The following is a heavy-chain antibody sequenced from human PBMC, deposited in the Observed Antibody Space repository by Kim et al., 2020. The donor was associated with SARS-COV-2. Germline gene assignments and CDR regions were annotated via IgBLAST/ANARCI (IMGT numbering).Heavy chain of an antibody. CDR2: INASGRSA. CDR1: GYTFTSYH. Sequence: ASVKVSCKASGYTFTSYHMHWVRQAPGQGLEWMGFINASGRSASYPQKFQGRVTMTSDTSTSTVYMELSSLRSEDTAVXXCAXXGPNTYYFDYWGXGTPVXVSS. J-gene: IGHJ4*02. CDR3: AXXGPNTYYFDY. V-gene: IGHV1-46*01. D-gene: IGHD3-16*01.